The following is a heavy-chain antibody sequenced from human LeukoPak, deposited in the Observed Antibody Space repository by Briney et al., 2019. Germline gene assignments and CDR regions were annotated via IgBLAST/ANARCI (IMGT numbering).Heavy chain of an antibody. D-gene: IGHD3-22*01. CDR1: GGSISSNY. CDR3: ARAPYDTSGYGLYYFDY. CDR2: IYASGTT. J-gene: IGHJ4*02. V-gene: IGHV4-4*07. Sequence: SETLSLTCTVPGGSISSNYWSWIRQPAGKGLEWIGRIYASGTTNYNPSLTSRVTMSVDTSKNQFSLKLSSVTAADTAVYYCARAPYDTSGYGLYYFDYWGQGTLVTVSS.